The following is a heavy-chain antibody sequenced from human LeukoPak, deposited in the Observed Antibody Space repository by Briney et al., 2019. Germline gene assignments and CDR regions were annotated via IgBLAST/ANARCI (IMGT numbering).Heavy chain of an antibody. CDR2: ISAYNGNT. V-gene: IGHV1-18*04. J-gene: IGHJ5*02. Sequence: ASVKVSCKASGYTFTSYYMHWVRQAPGQGLEWMGWISAYNGNTNYAQKLQGRVTMTTDTSTSTAYMELRSLRSDDTAVYYCARSRGIVVVPAASPSYNWFDPWGQGTLVTVSS. CDR1: GYTFTSYY. CDR3: ARSRGIVVVPAASPSYNWFDP. D-gene: IGHD2-2*01.